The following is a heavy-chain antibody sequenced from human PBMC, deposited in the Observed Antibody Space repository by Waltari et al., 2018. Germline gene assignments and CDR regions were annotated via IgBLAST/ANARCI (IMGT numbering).Heavy chain of an antibody. Sequence: QVQLQESGPGLVKPSETLSLTCAVSGYSISSGYYWGWIRQPPGKGLEWIGSIYHRGSTYYTPSLKSRVPISVDTSKNQFSLKLSSVTAADTAVYYCARGGSGYTYYYYYYMDVWGKGTTVTVSS. J-gene: IGHJ6*03. CDR2: IYHRGST. CDR3: ARGGSGYTYYYYYYMDV. V-gene: IGHV4-38-2*01. CDR1: GYSISSGYY. D-gene: IGHD5-12*01.